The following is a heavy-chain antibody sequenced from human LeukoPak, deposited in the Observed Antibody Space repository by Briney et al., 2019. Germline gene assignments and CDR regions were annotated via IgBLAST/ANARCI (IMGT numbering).Heavy chain of an antibody. CDR2: IYYSGST. J-gene: IGHJ4*02. CDR1: GDSIISNY. CDR3: AKDLTGLLDSGSDY. D-gene: IGHD5-18*01. V-gene: IGHV4-4*07. Sequence: PSETLSLTCTVSGDSIISNYWSWIRQPAGQGLEWIGRIYYSGSTNYNPSLKSRLSIPVDTSRNQFSLRLTSVTAADTAVYYCAKDLTGLLDSGSDYWGQGTLVTVSS.